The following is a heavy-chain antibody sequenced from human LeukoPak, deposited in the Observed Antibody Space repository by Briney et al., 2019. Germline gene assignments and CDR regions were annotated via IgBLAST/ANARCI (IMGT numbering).Heavy chain of an antibody. Sequence: QPGGSLRLSCAASGFTFSSYWMHWVRQAPGKGLVWVSRINDDGSSTPYADSVKGRFTISRDNAKNTLYSQVNSLRAQDTAVYYCARGNHGCHDYRGQGTLVTVSS. CDR1: GFTFSSYW. D-gene: IGHD4-23*01. CDR3: ARGNHGCHDY. J-gene: IGHJ4*02. CDR2: INDDGSST. V-gene: IGHV3-74*01.